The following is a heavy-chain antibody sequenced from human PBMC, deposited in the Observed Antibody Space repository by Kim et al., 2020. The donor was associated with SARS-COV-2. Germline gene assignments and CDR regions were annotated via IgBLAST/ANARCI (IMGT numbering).Heavy chain of an antibody. CDR3: ARSRAYYDYVWGSYRRYFDY. V-gene: IGHV4-34*01. D-gene: IGHD3-16*02. CDR1: GGSFSGYY. J-gene: IGHJ4*02. CDR2: INHSGST. Sequence: SETLSLTCAVYGGSFSGYYWSWIRQPPGKGLEWIGEINHSGSTNYNPSLKSRVTISVDTSKNQFSLKLSSVTAADTAVYYCARSRAYYDYVWGSYRRYFDYWGQGTLVTVSS.